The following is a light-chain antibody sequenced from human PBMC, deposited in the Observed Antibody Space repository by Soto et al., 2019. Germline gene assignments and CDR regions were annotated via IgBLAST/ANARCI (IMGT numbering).Light chain of an antibody. Sequence: AIQLTQSPSSLSASVGDRVTITCRASQGISSALAWYQQKPGKAPKLLIYDASSLESGVPSRFSGSGSGTDFTLSISSLQPGDFATYHCQQFNSYPLFGGGTKVEI. J-gene: IGKJ4*01. CDR2: DAS. V-gene: IGKV1-13*02. CDR3: QQFNSYPL. CDR1: QGISSA.